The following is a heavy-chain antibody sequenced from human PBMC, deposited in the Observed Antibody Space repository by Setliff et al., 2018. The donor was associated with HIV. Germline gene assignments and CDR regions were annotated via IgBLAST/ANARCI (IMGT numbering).Heavy chain of an antibody. D-gene: IGHD3-10*01. CDR3: ARSYFGSGIYY. V-gene: IGHV4-61*02. J-gene: IGHJ4*02. CDR1: GGSISSGSYY. Sequence: SETLSLTCTVSGGSISSGSYYWSWSRQPAGKGLEWIGRIYTSGSTNYNPSLKSRVTISVDTSKNQFSLKLYSVTAADTAVYYCARSYFGSGIYYWGQGTLVTVSS. CDR2: IYTSGST.